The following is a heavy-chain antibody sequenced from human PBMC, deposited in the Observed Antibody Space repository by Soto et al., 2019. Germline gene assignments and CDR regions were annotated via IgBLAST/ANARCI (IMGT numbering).Heavy chain of an antibody. D-gene: IGHD2-2*01. CDR3: ARGRADIVVVPAFDY. J-gene: IGHJ4*02. V-gene: IGHV4-59*07. CDR1: GGSISSYY. CDR2: IYYSGST. Sequence: SYTLSLTCTVSGGSISSYYWSWIRQPPGKGLEWIGYIYYSGSTNYNPSLKSRVTISVDTSKNQFSLKLSSVTAADTAVYYCARGRADIVVVPAFDYWGQGTLVTVSS.